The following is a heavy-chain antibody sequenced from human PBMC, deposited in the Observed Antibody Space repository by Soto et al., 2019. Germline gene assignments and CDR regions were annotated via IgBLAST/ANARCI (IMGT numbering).Heavy chain of an antibody. CDR1: GGSISSSSYY. V-gene: IGHV4-39*01. D-gene: IGHD3-9*01. CDR2: IYYSGST. Sequence: KPSETLSLTCTVSGGSISSSSYYWGWIRQPPGKGLEWIGSIYYSGSTYYNPSLKSRVTISVDTSKNQFSLKLSSVTAADTAVYYCARHIGPTRQLRYFDWLPASYYYYGMDVWGQGTTVTVSS. J-gene: IGHJ6*02. CDR3: ARHIGPTRQLRYFDWLPASYYYYGMDV.